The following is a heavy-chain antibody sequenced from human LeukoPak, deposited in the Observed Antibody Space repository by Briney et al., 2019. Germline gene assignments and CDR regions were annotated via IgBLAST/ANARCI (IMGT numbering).Heavy chain of an antibody. Sequence: PGGSLRLSCAASGFAVNTKFMHWVRQAPGKGLEWTSVIYSGGLTYYADSVEGRFTISRDNSKNTLYLHMNSLRAEDTAVYYCARDEVTSGGGLESWGQGTLVIVSS. D-gene: IGHD3-16*01. CDR2: IYSGGLT. CDR3: ARDEVTSGGGLES. V-gene: IGHV3-53*01. CDR1: GFAVNTKF. J-gene: IGHJ4*02.